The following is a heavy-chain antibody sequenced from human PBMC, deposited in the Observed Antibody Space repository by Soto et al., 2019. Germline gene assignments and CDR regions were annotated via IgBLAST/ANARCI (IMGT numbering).Heavy chain of an antibody. CDR2: IYDGGST. CDR3: AGGRWLQLPGY. D-gene: IGHD5-12*01. Sequence: PSETLSLTCTVSGGSISSYHWSWIRQPPGKALEWIGYIYDGGSTNYNPSLESRVTISVGTSNNHFSLNLTSVTAADTAVYYCAGGRWLQLPGYWGQGTLVTVSS. J-gene: IGHJ4*02. V-gene: IGHV4-59*01. CDR1: GGSISSYH.